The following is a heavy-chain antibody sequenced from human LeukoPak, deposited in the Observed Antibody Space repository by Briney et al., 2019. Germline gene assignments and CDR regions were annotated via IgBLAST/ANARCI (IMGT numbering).Heavy chain of an antibody. Sequence: GGSLRLSCAASGFTFSSYSMNWVRQAPGKGLEWVSSISSSSSYIYYADSVKGRFIISRDNAKNSLYLQMNSLRAEDTAVYYCARDKGAHDSSGSYGYWGQGTLVTVSS. CDR1: GFTFSSYS. D-gene: IGHD3-22*01. J-gene: IGHJ4*02. CDR2: ISSSSSYI. CDR3: ARDKGAHDSSGSYGY. V-gene: IGHV3-21*01.